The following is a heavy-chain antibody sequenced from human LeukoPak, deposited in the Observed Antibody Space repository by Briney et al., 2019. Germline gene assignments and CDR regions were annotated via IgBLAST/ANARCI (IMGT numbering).Heavy chain of an antibody. J-gene: IGHJ6*02. V-gene: IGHV1-18*01. D-gene: IGHD1-26*01. CDR2: ISTGTGDT. CDR3: ARAGAGALLIWFLGDGMDV. CDR1: GYMFTTYG. Sequence: ASVKVSCKASGYMFTTYGISWVRQAPGQGLEWMGWISTGTGDTNYAQKFQDRDTMTIDTSANTAHMELRSLRSDDTAVYYCARAGAGALLIWFLGDGMDVWGQGTTVTVSS.